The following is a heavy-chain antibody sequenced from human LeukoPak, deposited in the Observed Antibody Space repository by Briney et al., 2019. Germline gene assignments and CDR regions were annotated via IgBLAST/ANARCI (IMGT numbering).Heavy chain of an antibody. CDR1: GGSFSGYY. V-gene: IGHV4-34*01. CDR3: ARGPFIAVDY. Sequence: SETLSLTCAVYGGSFSGYYWSWIRQPPGKGLEWIGEINHSGSTNYNPSLKSRVTISVDTSKNQFSLKLSSLTAADTAVYYCARGPFIAVDYWGQGTLVTVSS. CDR2: INHSGST. J-gene: IGHJ4*02. D-gene: IGHD6-19*01.